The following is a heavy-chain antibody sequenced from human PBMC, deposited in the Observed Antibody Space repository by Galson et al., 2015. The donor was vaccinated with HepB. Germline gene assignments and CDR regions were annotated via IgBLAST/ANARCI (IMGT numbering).Heavy chain of an antibody. D-gene: IGHD3-3*01. CDR1: GFTFSSYA. V-gene: IGHV3-30*04. CDR3: ARGPGGTIFGVVLGFDY. Sequence: SLRLSCAASGFTFSSYAMHWVRQAPGKGLEWVAVISYDGSNKYYADSVKGRFTISRDNSKNTLYLQMNSLRAEDTAVYYCARGPGGTIFGVVLGFDYWGQGTLVTVSS. J-gene: IGHJ4*02. CDR2: ISYDGSNK.